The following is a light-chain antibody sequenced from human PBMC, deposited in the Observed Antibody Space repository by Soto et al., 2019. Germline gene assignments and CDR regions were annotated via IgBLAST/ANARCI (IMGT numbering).Light chain of an antibody. CDR2: AAS. Sequence: EIVMTQSPPTLSVSPGERVTLSCRASQSVSNNFAWYQQKPGQAPSLLIYAASTWATGIPARFSGSGSGTEFTLTISSLQSEDFAVYYCQQCNSWPYTFGQGTKLEI. V-gene: IGKV3-15*01. J-gene: IGKJ2*01. CDR3: QQCNSWPYT. CDR1: QSVSNN.